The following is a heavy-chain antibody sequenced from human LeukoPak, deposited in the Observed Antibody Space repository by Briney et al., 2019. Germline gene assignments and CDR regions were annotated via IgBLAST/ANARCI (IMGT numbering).Heavy chain of an antibody. J-gene: IGHJ6*03. CDR3: ARTTEGGYTYDYFYMDV. D-gene: IGHD5-18*01. Sequence: SETLSLTRTVSGGSISSYYWSWIRQPPGKGLEWIGYIYYSGSTNYNPSLKSRVTISVDTSKNQFSLKLSSVTAADTAVYYCARTTEGGYTYDYFYMDVWGKGTTVTISS. V-gene: IGHV4-59*01. CDR2: IYYSGST. CDR1: GGSISSYY.